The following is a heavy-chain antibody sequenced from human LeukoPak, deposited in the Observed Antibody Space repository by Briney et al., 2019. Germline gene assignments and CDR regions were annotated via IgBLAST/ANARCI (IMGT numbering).Heavy chain of an antibody. J-gene: IGHJ6*03. CDR3: AKALYYDLDYYYMDV. Sequence: GGSLRLSCAASGFTFSSYGMHWVRQAPGKGLEWVAFIRYDGSNKYYADSVKGRFTISRDNSKNTLYLQMNSLRAEDTAVYYCAKALYYDLDYYYMDVWGKGTTVTVSS. CDR1: GFTFSSYG. V-gene: IGHV3-30*02. CDR2: IRYDGSNK. D-gene: IGHD3-3*01.